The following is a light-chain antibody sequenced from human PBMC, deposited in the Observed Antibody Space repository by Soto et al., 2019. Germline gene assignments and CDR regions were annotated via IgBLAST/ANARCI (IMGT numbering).Light chain of an antibody. Sequence: EIVLTQSPGTLSLSPGERDTLSCRASQSVSNNYVAWYQQKPGQAPRLLIYGASTRATGIPARFSGSGSWTEFTLTISSLQSEDFAVYYCQQHNNWPRTFGQGTKVDIK. CDR3: QQHNNWPRT. J-gene: IGKJ1*01. CDR1: QSVSNN. V-gene: IGKV3-15*01. CDR2: GAS.